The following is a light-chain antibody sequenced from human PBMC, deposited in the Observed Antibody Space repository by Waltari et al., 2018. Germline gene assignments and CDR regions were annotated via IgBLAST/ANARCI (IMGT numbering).Light chain of an antibody. Sequence: VLTQSPDTLSLSPGERATLSCRSSASLPKRYLAWYQQKPGQAPRLLIYGASSRAAGIPYRCSGSGAGTDFTLTISRLEPEDFAVFYCQQYTSSIMYTFGQGTKLEIK. CDR1: ASLPKRY. J-gene: IGKJ2*01. CDR2: GAS. CDR3: QQYTSSIMYT. V-gene: IGKV3-20*01.